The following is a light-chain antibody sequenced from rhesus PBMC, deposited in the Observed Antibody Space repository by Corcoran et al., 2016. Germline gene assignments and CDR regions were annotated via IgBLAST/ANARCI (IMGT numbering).Light chain of an antibody. Sequence: DIQMTQSPSSLSASVGDRVTITCRASQGISDYLSWYQQKPGKALKRLIYAASSLESGVPSRVRGSGSWTDFTLTISSLQPEDFAAYYCLQGYSTPYSFGQGTKVEIK. CDR1: QGISDY. CDR3: LQGYSTPYS. J-gene: IGKJ2*01. CDR2: AAS. V-gene: IGKV1-36*02.